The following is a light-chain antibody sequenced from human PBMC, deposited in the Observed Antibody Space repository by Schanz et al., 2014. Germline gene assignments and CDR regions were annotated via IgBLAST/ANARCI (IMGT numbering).Light chain of an antibody. CDR2: GAS. V-gene: IGKV1-5*01. CDR1: QTINSR. CDR3: QQHYSTPRT. J-gene: IGKJ1*01. Sequence: DIQMTQSPSTLSASVGDRVTITCRASQTINSRLAWYQQKPGKAPKVLIYGASNLQSGVPSRFSGSGSGTDFTLTISSLQAEDVAVYYCQQHYSTPRTFGQGTKVKSN.